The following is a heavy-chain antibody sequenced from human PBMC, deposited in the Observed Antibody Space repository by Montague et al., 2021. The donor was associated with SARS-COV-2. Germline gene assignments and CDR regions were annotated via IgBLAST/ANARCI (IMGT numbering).Heavy chain of an antibody. V-gene: IGHV4-59*02. CDR2: VYYSRSS. CDR3: VRDPAPSGSGTFYDY. CDR1: GDSVSHDF. D-gene: IGHD1-26*01. Sequence: TLSLTGTVSGDSVSHDFWTWIRQPPGKGLEWIGYVYYSRSSSYNPSLXGRVSIAVDTSKNQFSLRLSTVTAADTAIYYCVRDPAPSGSGTFYDYWGQGTLVAASS. J-gene: IGHJ4*02.